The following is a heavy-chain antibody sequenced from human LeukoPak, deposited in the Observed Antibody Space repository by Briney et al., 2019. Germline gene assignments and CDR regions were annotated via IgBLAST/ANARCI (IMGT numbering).Heavy chain of an antibody. Sequence: GGSLRLSCATSGFTFSQFGMTWVRQPPGKGLEWVASFDGNAHGTYFADSVKGRCTISSDNSKNTVYLQMNSPRADDTAIYYCAKARIIGVGWAQFDSWGQGSLFIVSS. CDR2: FDGNAHGT. D-gene: IGHD2-21*01. CDR1: GFTFSQFG. J-gene: IGHJ4*02. V-gene: IGHV3-23*01. CDR3: AKARIIGVGWAQFDS.